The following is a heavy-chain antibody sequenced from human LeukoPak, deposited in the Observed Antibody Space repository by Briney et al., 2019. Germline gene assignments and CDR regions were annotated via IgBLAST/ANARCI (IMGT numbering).Heavy chain of an antibody. Sequence: SETLSLTCTVSGGSISSYHWSWIRQPPGKGLECIGFIYYSGSTNYNPSLKSRVTISVDTSKNQFSLKLSSVTAADTAVYYCATLPGGVTTPNPSWGQGTLVTVSS. D-gene: IGHD4-17*01. J-gene: IGHJ5*02. CDR3: ATLPGGVTTPNPS. V-gene: IGHV4-59*01. CDR2: IYYSGST. CDR1: GGSISSYH.